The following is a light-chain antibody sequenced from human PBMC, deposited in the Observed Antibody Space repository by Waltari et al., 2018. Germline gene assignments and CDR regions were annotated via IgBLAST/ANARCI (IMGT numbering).Light chain of an antibody. CDR2: GAY. Sequence: EIVMTQSPPTLSVSPGDTASLSCRASQSVGSNLAWYQQKPGQAPRLLIYGAYNRATGIPDRFSGSGYGTEFTLTISSLQSEDFATYYCQQAASFPLTFGGGTKVEIK. J-gene: IGKJ4*01. V-gene: IGKV3-15*01. CDR1: QSVGSN. CDR3: QQAASFPLT.